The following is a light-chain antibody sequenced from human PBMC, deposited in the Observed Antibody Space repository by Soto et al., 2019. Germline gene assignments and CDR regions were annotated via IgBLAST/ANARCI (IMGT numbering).Light chain of an antibody. V-gene: IGLV1-47*02. CDR3: AAWDDRMSDRV. Sequence: QSVLTQSPSTSGTPGQRVTISCSGNTANIGKNYVYWYQQFPGTAPKLLIYSDNQRPSWVPDRFSVSKSDTSASLAISGLRSEDEAVYYCAAWDDRMSDRVFGGGTKLTVL. CDR1: TANIGKNY. J-gene: IGLJ3*02. CDR2: SDN.